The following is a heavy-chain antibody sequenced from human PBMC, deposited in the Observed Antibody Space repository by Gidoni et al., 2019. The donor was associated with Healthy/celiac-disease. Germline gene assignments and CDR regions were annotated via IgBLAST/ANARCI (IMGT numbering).Heavy chain of an antibody. CDR2: IIPIFGTA. Sequence: QAQLVQSGAEVQKPGSSVQVSCKASGGTFSRYAISWVRQAPGQGLEWMGGIIPIFGTANYAQKFQGRVTITADKSTSTAYMELSSLRSEDTAVYYCARDYRVEGAFDIWGQGTMVTVSS. CDR1: GGTFSRYA. D-gene: IGHD3-16*02. J-gene: IGHJ3*02. CDR3: ARDYRVEGAFDI. V-gene: IGHV1-69*06.